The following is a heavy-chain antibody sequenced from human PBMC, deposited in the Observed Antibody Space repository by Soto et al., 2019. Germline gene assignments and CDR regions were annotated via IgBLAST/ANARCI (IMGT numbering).Heavy chain of an antibody. V-gene: IGHV1-69*12. D-gene: IGHD2-15*01. Sequence: QVQLVQSGAEVKKPGSSVKVSCKASGGTFSSYAISWVRQAPGQGLEWMGGIIPIFGTANYAQKFQGRVTMAADESTSTADMELSSRRSEDTAVYYCARHPGGRGYYYGMDVWGQGTTVTVSS. J-gene: IGHJ6*02. CDR3: ARHPGGRGYYYGMDV. CDR1: GGTFSSYA. CDR2: IIPIFGTA.